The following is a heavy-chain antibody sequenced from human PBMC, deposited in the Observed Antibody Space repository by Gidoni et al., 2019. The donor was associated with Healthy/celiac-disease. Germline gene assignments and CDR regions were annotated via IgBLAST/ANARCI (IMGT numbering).Heavy chain of an antibody. V-gene: IGHV3-23*01. Sequence: EVQLLASGSGLVQPDASLRLSCASPCFTFSSYAMSWVRQAPGKGLEWVSAISGSGGSTYYADSVKGRFTISRDNSKNTLYLQMNSLRAEDTAVYYCAKVTGIAAAGTPNWGQGTLVTVSS. CDR1: CFTFSSYA. CDR3: AKVTGIAAAGTPN. D-gene: IGHD6-13*01. CDR2: ISGSGGST. J-gene: IGHJ4*02.